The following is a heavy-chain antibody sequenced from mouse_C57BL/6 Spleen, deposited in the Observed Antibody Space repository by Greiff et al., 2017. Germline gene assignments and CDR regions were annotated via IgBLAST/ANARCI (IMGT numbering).Heavy chain of an antibody. D-gene: IGHD1-1*01. CDR3: ARCDGITTVVADWYFDG. CDR2: IYPGDGDT. CDR1: GYAFSSSW. Sequence: QVQLQQSGPELVKPGASVKISCKASGYAFSSSWMNWVKQRPGKGLEWIGRIYPGDGDTNYKGKFKGKATLTADKSSSTAYMQLSSLTSEDSAVYVCARCDGITTVVADWYFDGWGTGTTVTVSS. V-gene: IGHV1-82*01. J-gene: IGHJ1*03.